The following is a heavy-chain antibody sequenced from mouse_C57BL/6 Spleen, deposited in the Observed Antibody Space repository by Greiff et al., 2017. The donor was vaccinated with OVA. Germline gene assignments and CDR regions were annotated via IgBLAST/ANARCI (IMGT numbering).Heavy chain of an antibody. CDR2: INPNNGGT. CDR3: ANLFYYGSSYVGYFDY. V-gene: IGHV1-22*01. Sequence: EVHLVESGPELVKPGASVKMSCKASGYTFTDYNMHWVKQSHGKSLEWIGYINPNNGGTSYNQKFKGKATLTVNKSSSTAYMELRSLTSEDSAVYYCANLFYYGSSYVGYFDYWGQGTTLTVSS. J-gene: IGHJ2*01. CDR1: GYTFTDYN. D-gene: IGHD1-1*01.